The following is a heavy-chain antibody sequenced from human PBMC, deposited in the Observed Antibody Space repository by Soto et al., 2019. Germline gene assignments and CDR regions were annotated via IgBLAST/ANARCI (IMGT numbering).Heavy chain of an antibody. J-gene: IGHJ4*02. D-gene: IGHD5-18*01. CDR1: GFSLSNARMG. V-gene: IGHV2-26*01. Sequence: QVTLKESGPVLVKPTETLTLTCTVSGFSLSNARMGVGWIRQPPGTALEWLAHIFPNDEKSYSTSLKSRLTVSKDTSKSQVVLTMTNMDPVDTATYYCGRTNGNSYGFDYWGQGTLVTVSS. CDR3: GRTNGNSYGFDY. CDR2: IFPNDEK.